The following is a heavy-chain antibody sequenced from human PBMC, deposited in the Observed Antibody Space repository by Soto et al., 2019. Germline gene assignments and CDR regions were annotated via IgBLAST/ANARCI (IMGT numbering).Heavy chain of an antibody. Sequence: GSLRLSCAASGFTFSSCAMHWVRQAPGKGLEWVAVISYDGSNKYYADSVKGRFTISRDNSKNTLYLQMNSLRPEDTAVYYCARKLTTPHLDYWGQGTLVTVSS. D-gene: IGHD4-17*01. J-gene: IGHJ4*02. CDR2: ISYDGSNK. V-gene: IGHV3-30-3*01. CDR1: GFTFSSCA. CDR3: ARKLTTPHLDY.